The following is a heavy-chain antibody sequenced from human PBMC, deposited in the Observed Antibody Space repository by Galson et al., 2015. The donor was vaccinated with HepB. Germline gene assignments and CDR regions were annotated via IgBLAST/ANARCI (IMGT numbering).Heavy chain of an antibody. CDR1: GDIVSSNSAA. J-gene: IGHJ3*02. CDR3: ARARVDMDWLADAFDI. CDR2: TYYRSKWYN. D-gene: IGHD6-19*01. V-gene: IGHV6-1*01. Sequence: CAISGDIVSSNSAAWNWIRQSPSRGLEWLGRTYYRSKWYNDYAVSVKSRITINPDTSKNQFSLQLNSVTPEDTAVYYCARARVDMDWLADAFDIWGQGTMVTVSS.